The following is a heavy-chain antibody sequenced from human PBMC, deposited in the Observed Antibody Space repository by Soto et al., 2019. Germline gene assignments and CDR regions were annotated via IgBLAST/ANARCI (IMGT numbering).Heavy chain of an antibody. CDR1: GFTFSNYA. J-gene: IGHJ4*02. Sequence: EVQLVESAGGLEQPGGSLRLSCAASGFTFSNYAMSWVRQAPGKGLEWVSTFTRSGNTYYADSVKGRFTISRDNSKNTLYLQMDSLRAEDTAVYYCAREVAPGSPNHDYWGLGTLVTVSS. CDR3: AREVAPGSPNHDY. D-gene: IGHD3-10*01. CDR2: FTRSGNT. V-gene: IGHV3-23*04.